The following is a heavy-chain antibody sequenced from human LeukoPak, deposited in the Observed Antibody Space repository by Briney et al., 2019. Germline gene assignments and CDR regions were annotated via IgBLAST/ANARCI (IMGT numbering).Heavy chain of an antibody. J-gene: IGHJ4*02. CDR1: DDSISSGSYY. V-gene: IGHV4-61*02. CDR2: ISASGST. CDR3: AREQIWLQSLDY. D-gene: IGHD5-24*01. Sequence: PSETLSLTCTVSDDSISSGSYYWSWIRQPAGTGLEWIGRISASGSTNYNPSLKSRVTISVNTSKNQFSLKLSSVTPTDTAVYYCAREQIWLQSLDYWGQGTLVTVSS.